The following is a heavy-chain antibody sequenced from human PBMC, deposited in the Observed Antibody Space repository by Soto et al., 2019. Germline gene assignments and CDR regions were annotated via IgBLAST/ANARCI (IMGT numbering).Heavy chain of an antibody. CDR3: AKARDQQWVRLPFDY. Sequence: EVQLLESGGGLVQLGGSLSLSCVGPGFFFSSFTMTWVGKAPGKGLEWVSSFSATSENTYYADSVRGRFTISRDNSKNTLFLQMNSLTAEDTAMYYCAKARDQQWVRLPFDYWGQGILVIVSS. CDR2: FSATSENT. CDR1: GFFFSSFT. D-gene: IGHD6-19*01. J-gene: IGHJ4*02. V-gene: IGHV3-23*01.